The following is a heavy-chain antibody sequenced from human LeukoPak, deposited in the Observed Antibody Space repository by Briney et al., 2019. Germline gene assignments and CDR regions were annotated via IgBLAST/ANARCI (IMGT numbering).Heavy chain of an antibody. V-gene: IGHV3-74*01. J-gene: IGHJ3*02. Sequence: PGGSLRLSXAASGFTSSSYWMHWVRQAPGKGLVWVSRINSDGSSTSYADSVKGRFTISRDNAKNTLYLQMNSLRAEDTAVYYCARRLVVRGVIIYPDDAFDIWGQGTMVTVSS. CDR2: INSDGSST. CDR1: GFTSSSYW. CDR3: ARRLVVRGVIIYPDDAFDI. D-gene: IGHD3-10*01.